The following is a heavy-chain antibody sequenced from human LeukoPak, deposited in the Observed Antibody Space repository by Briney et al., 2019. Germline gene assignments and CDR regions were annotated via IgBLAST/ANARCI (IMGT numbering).Heavy chain of an antibody. CDR2: ISGSGDNT. V-gene: IGHV3-23*01. CDR1: GFTFSTYG. J-gene: IGHJ4*02. CDR3: AKDRGY. Sequence: GGYLRLSCAGSGFTFSTYGMTWVRQAPGKGLEWVSGISGSGDNTYYADSVKGRFTISRDNSKNTLFLQMNSLRAEDTAIYYCAKDRGYWGQGTLVTVSS.